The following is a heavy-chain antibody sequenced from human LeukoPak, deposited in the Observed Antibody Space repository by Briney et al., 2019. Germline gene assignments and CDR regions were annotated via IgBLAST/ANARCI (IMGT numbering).Heavy chain of an antibody. D-gene: IGHD4-17*01. J-gene: IGHJ4*02. CDR1: GVSFDDYY. V-gene: IGHV4-34*01. CDR3: TRMTTGHDY. Sequence: SEALSLTCAVSGVSFDDYYWSWVRQTPGKGLEWLGEINHSGYTNDSPSLKSRVTLSIDTSNKQFSLNLRSVTVADAGIYYCTRMTTGHDYWGQGTLVTVSS. CDR2: INHSGYT.